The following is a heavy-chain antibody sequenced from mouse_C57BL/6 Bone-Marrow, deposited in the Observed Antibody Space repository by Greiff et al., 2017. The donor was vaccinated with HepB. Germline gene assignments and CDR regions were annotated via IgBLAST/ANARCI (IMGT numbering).Heavy chain of an antibody. V-gene: IGHV3-6*01. CDR2: ISYDGSN. CDR1: GYSITSGYY. D-gene: IGHD1-1*01. CDR3: ARGRGSSYVD. J-gene: IGHJ2*01. Sequence: VQLQQSGPGLVKPSQSLSLTCSVTGYSITSGYYWNWIRQFPGNKLEWMGYISYDGSNNYNPSLKNRISITRDTSKNQFFLKLNSVTTEDTATYYCARGRGSSYVDWGQGTTLTVSS.